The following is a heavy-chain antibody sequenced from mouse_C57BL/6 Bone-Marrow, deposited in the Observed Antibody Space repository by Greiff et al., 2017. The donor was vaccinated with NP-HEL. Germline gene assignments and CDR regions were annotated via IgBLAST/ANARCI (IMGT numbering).Heavy chain of an antibody. CDR2: IYPGGGYT. CDR1: FSTFPTSF. D-gene: IGHD1-1*01. Sequence: VQLHQSGAELVRPGPSFPFSSPSSFSTFPTSFLCFSTPIPFPCLAWIGDIYPGGGYTNYNEKFTGKATLTADKSSSPAYMQFSSLTSVYSAIYYCARKYGSLYWYFYVCGTGTTVTVSS. J-gene: IGHJ1*03. CDR3: ARKYGSLYWYFYV. V-gene: IGHV1-63*01.